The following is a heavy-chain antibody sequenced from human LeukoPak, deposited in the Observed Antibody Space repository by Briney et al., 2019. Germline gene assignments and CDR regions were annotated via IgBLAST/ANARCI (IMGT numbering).Heavy chain of an antibody. J-gene: IGHJ4*02. CDR2: INPIGGST. Sequence: ASVKVSCKASGYTFTSYYMHWVRQAPGQGLEWMGIINPIGGSTSYAQKFQGRVTMTRDTCISTAYMELSRLRSDDTAVYYCAREYYDILTGYYDEVPDERYWGQGTLVTVSS. D-gene: IGHD3-9*01. V-gene: IGHV1-46*01. CDR1: GYTFTSYY. CDR3: AREYYDILTGYYDEVPDERY.